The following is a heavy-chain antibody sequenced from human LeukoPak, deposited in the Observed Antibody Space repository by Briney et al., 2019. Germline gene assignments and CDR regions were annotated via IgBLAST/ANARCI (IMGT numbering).Heavy chain of an antibody. D-gene: IGHD3-22*01. CDR2: ISAYNGNT. J-gene: IGHJ4*02. CDR1: GYTFTSYG. V-gene: IGHV1-18*01. CDR3: ARETNYYDSSGYYYVY. Sequence: ASVKVTCKASGYTFTSYGISWVRQAPGQGLEWMGWISAYNGNTNYAQKLQGRVTMTTDTSTSTAYMELRSLRSDDTAVYYCARETNYYDSSGYYYVYWGQGTLVTVSS.